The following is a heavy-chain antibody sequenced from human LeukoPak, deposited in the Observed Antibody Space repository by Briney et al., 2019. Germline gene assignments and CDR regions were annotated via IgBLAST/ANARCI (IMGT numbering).Heavy chain of an antibody. CDR3: ARPPRDYGDYGTLGY. CDR2: ISAYNGNT. Sequence: ASVKVSCKASGYTFTSYGISWVRQAPGQGLEGMGWISAYNGNTNYAQKLQGRDTMTTDTSKSTAYMELRSLRSDDTAVYYCARPPRDYGDYGTLGYWGQGTLVTVSS. D-gene: IGHD4-17*01. V-gene: IGHV1-18*01. J-gene: IGHJ4*02. CDR1: GYTFTSYG.